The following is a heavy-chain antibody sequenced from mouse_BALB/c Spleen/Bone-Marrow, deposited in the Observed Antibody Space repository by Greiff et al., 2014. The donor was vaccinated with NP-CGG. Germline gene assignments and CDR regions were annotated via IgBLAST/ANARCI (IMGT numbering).Heavy chain of an antibody. D-gene: IGHD1-2*01. CDR2: IDPANGNT. CDR1: GFNIKDTY. J-gene: IGHJ2*01. Sequence: DVKLQESGAELVKPGASVKLSCTASGFNIKDTYMHWVKQRPEQGLEWIGRIDPANGNTKYDPKFQGKATITADTSSNTAYLQLSSLTSEDTAVYNCARYYYGYYFDYWGQGTTLTVSS. CDR3: ARYYYGYYFDY. V-gene: IGHV14-3*02.